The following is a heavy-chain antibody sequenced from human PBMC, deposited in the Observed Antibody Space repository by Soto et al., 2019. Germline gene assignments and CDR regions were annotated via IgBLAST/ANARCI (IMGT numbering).Heavy chain of an antibody. CDR2: ISGSGGST. Sequence: GGSLRLSCAASGFTFSSYAMNWVRQAPGRGLEWVSAISGSGGSTYYADSVKGRFTISRDNSKNTLYLQMNSLRAEDTAVYYCAKDLSRVRVATFDYWGQGTLVTVSS. J-gene: IGHJ4*02. CDR3: AKDLSRVRVATFDY. V-gene: IGHV3-23*01. D-gene: IGHD5-12*01. CDR1: GFTFSSYA.